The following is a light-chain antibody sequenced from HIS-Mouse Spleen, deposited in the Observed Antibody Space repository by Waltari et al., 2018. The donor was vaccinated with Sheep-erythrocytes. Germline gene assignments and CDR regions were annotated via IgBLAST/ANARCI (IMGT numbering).Light chain of an antibody. Sequence: SYELTQPPSVSVSPGQTARITCPGDALPKQYAYWYQQKLGQAPVLVIYKDSERPSGIPERFSGSSSGTTVTLTISGVQAEDEADYYCQSADSSGTYPVFGGGTKLTVL. J-gene: IGLJ2*01. V-gene: IGLV3-25*03. CDR2: KDS. CDR1: ALPKQY. CDR3: QSADSSGTYPV.